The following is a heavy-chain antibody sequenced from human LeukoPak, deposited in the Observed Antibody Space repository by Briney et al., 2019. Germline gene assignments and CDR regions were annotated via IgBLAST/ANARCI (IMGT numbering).Heavy chain of an antibody. CDR1: GYSFTNYG. J-gene: IGHJ3*02. D-gene: IGHD3-22*01. CDR3: ASGYYYDSKHAFDI. CDR2: IIPIFGTA. Sequence: SVKVSCKTSGYSFTNYGITWVRQAPGQGLEWMGGIIPIFGTANYAQKFQGRVTITADESTSTAYMELSSLRSEDTAVYYCASGYYYDSKHAFDIWGQGTMVTVSS. V-gene: IGHV1-69*13.